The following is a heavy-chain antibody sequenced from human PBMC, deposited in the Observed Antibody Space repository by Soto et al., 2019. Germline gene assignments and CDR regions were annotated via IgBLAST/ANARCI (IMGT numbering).Heavy chain of an antibody. J-gene: IGHJ3*02. V-gene: IGHV1-69*13. D-gene: IGHD6-13*01. Sequence: SVKVSCKASGGTFSSYAISWVRQAPGQGLEWMGGIIPIFGTANYAQKFQGRVTITADESTSTAYMELSSLRSEDTAVYYCAEHSSSGSRGAFDIWGQGTMVTVS. CDR3: AEHSSSGSRGAFDI. CDR2: IIPIFGTA. CDR1: GGTFSSYA.